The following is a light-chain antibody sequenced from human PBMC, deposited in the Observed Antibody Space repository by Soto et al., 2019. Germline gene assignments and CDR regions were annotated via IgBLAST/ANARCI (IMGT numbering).Light chain of an antibody. CDR1: QSVLYSSNNRDS. Sequence: DIVMTQSPDSLAVSLGERATINCKSSQSVLYSSNNRDSLAWYQQKPGLPPKLLIYWASIRASGVPDRFSGGGSGTDFTLTISRLEPEDFAVYYCQQYGSSPGFFTFGPGTKVDIK. J-gene: IGKJ3*01. CDR3: QQYGSSPGFFT. CDR2: WAS. V-gene: IGKV4-1*01.